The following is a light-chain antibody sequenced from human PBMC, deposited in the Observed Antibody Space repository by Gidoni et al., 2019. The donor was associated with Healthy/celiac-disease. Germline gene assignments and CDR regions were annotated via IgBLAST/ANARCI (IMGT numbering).Light chain of an antibody. Sequence: SLTQPASVSASPRQSITISCTGTSTDVGGYNYFSWYQQHPGKAPKLMIYDVSNRPSGVSNRFSGSKSGNTASLTISGLQAEDEADYYCSSYTSSSTPFVFGTGTKVTVL. J-gene: IGLJ1*01. CDR3: SSYTSSSTPFV. CDR1: STDVGGYNY. CDR2: DVS. V-gene: IGLV2-14*01.